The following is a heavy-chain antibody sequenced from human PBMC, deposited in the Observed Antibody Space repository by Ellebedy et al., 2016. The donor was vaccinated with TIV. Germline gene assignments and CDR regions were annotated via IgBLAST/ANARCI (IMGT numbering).Heavy chain of an antibody. CDR2: IIPILGIA. CDR3: ARTVSYSSGWYGY. V-gene: IGHV1-69*04. D-gene: IGHD6-19*01. Sequence: AASEKVSCKASGGTFSNYVISWVRQAPGQGLEWMGRIIPILGIANYAQKFQGRVTITADKSTSTAYMELSSLRTEDTAVFYCARTVSYSSGWYGYWGQGTLVTVSS. J-gene: IGHJ4*02. CDR1: GGTFSNYV.